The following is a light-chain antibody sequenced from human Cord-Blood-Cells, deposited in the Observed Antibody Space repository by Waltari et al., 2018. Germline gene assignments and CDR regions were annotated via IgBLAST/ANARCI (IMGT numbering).Light chain of an antibody. Sequence: QSALTQPASVSGSPGQSITISCTGTSSDVGGYNYVSWYQTHPGKDPKLMIYDVSKRPSGVSNRFSGSKSGNTASLTISGLQAEDEADYSCSSYTSSSTYVCGTGTKVTVL. V-gene: IGLV2-14*01. J-gene: IGLJ1*01. CDR2: DVS. CDR3: SSYTSSSTYV. CDR1: SSDVGGYNY.